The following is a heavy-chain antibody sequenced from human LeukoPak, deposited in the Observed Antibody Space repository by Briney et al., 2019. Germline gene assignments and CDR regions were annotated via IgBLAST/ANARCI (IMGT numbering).Heavy chain of an antibody. Sequence: PSETLSLTCAVYGGSFSGYYWSWIRQPPGKGLEWVGEINHSGSTNYNPSLKSLVTISVDTSKNQFSLKLSSVTAADMAVYYCARVSFPYSSSSRGGWFDPWGQGTLVTVSS. D-gene: IGHD6-6*01. CDR3: ARVSFPYSSSSRGGWFDP. CDR1: GGSFSGYY. CDR2: INHSGST. V-gene: IGHV4-34*01. J-gene: IGHJ5*02.